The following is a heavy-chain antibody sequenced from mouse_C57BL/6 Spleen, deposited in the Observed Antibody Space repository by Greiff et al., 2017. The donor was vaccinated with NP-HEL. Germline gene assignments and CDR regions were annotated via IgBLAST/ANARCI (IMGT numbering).Heavy chain of an antibody. CDR3: VRSHSPSYFDV. Sequence: GGGLVQPKGSLKLSCAASGFSFNTYAMNWVRQAPGKGLEWVARIRSKSNNYATYYADSVKDRFTISRDDSESMLYLQMNNLKTEDTAMYYCVRSHSPSYFDVWGTGTTVTVSS. V-gene: IGHV10-1*01. CDR2: IRSKSNNYAT. CDR1: GFSFNTYA. J-gene: IGHJ1*03.